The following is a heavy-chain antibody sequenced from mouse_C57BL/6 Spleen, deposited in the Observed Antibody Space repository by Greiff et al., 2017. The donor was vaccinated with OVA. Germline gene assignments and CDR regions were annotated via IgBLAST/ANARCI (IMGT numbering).Heavy chain of an antibody. Sequence: EVQVVESGGGLVKPGGSLKLSCAASGFTFSSYAMSWVRQTPEKRLEWVATISDGGSYTYYPDNVKGRFTISRDNAKNNLYLQMSHLKSEDTAMYYCARETPLAYWGQGTLVTVSA. CDR3: ARETPLAY. V-gene: IGHV5-4*01. CDR1: GFTFSSYA. CDR2: ISDGGSYT. J-gene: IGHJ3*01.